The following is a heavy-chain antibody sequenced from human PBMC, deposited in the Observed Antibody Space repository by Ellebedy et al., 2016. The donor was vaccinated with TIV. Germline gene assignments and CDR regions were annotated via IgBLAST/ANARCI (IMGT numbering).Heavy chain of an antibody. J-gene: IGHJ2*01. Sequence: GESLKISCAASGLIFSTYAMSWVRQAPGKGLEWVSGISGSGISTYYADSVKGRFTISRDNSKNTLFLQMISLRAEDTAVYYCAKSVAGKFSWYFDLWGRGTLVTVSS. CDR2: ISGSGIST. CDR3: AKSVAGKFSWYFDL. V-gene: IGHV3-23*01. D-gene: IGHD6-19*01. CDR1: GLIFSTYA.